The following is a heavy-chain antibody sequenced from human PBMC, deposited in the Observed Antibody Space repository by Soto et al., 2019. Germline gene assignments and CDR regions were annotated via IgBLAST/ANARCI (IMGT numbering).Heavy chain of an antibody. J-gene: IGHJ1*01. Sequence: QVQLVESGGGVVQPGRSLRLSCAAPGFTFSSYGMHWVRQAPGKGLEWVAVIWYDGSNKYYADSVKGRFTISRDNSKNTLYLQMNSLRAEDTAVYYCARGDGSYSAEYFQHWGQGTLVTVSS. D-gene: IGHD1-26*01. CDR2: IWYDGSNK. CDR3: ARGDGSYSAEYFQH. CDR1: GFTFSSYG. V-gene: IGHV3-33*01.